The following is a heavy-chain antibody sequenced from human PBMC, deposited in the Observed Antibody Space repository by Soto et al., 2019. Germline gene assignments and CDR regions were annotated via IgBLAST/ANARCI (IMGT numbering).Heavy chain of an antibody. Sequence: KPSETLSLTCTVSGGSVSSGDYFWSWIRQPPGKGLEWIGYIYDSGSSYYNPSLKSRVTMSVDTSKNQFSLKLRSVTAADAAMYYCAREKGYISGPKNFDPWGQGTLVTVSS. J-gene: IGHJ5*02. D-gene: IGHD5-12*01. CDR3: AREKGYISGPKNFDP. CDR2: IYDSGSS. V-gene: IGHV4-30-4*01. CDR1: GGSVSSGDYF.